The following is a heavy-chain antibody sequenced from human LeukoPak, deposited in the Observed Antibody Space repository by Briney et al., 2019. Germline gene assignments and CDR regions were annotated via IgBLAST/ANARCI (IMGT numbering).Heavy chain of an antibody. J-gene: IGHJ4*02. D-gene: IGHD3-22*01. V-gene: IGHV1-69*05. CDR3: ARALRDYYDSSGYSSFGY. Sequence: GASVKVSFKASGGTLSSYAISWVRQAPGQGLELMGGIIPIFGTANYAQKFQGRVTITTDESTSTAYMELSSLRSEDTAVCYCARALRDYYDSSGYSSFGYWGQGTLVTVSS. CDR1: GGTLSSYA. CDR2: IIPIFGTA.